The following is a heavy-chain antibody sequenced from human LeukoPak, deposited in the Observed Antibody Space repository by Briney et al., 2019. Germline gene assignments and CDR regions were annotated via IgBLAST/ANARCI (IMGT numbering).Heavy chain of an antibody. D-gene: IGHD6-6*01. V-gene: IGHV3-33*06. Sequence: TGGSLRLSCAASGVTSSRYGMHWVRQAPGKGLEWVALIWYDGSHKYYADSVKGRFTISRDNSKNTLYLQMNSLRAEDTAIYYCAKDPPSSYNGMDVWGQGNTVTVSS. CDR2: IWYDGSHK. CDR3: AKDPPSSYNGMDV. CDR1: GVTSSRYG. J-gene: IGHJ6*02.